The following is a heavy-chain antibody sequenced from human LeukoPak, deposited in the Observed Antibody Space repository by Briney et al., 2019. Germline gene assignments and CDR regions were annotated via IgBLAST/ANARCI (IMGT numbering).Heavy chain of an antibody. J-gene: IGHJ6*02. V-gene: IGHV3-30*18. CDR2: ISYDGSNK. CDR3: AKDLFIAVANGMDV. D-gene: IGHD6-19*01. Sequence: PGGSLRLSCEASGFSFSNYWMSWVRQAPGKGLEWVAVISYDGSNKYYADSVKGRFTISRDNSKNTLYLQMNSLRAEDTAVYYCAKDLFIAVANGMDVWGQGTTVTVSS. CDR1: GFSFSNYW.